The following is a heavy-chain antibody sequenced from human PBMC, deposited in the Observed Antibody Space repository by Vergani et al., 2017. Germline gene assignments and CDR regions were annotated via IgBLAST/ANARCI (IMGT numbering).Heavy chain of an antibody. CDR1: GYTLTGYY. Sequence: QVQLVQSGAEVKKPGASVKVSCKASGYTLTGYYMHWVRQAPGQGLEWMGWINPNSGGTNHAQKFQGRVTMTRDPSISTAYMELSRLRSDDTAVYYCAREWGQYCSGGSCYGSGGMDVWGQGTTVTVSS. CDR2: INPNSGGT. CDR3: AREWGQYCSGGSCYGSGGMDV. D-gene: IGHD2-15*01. V-gene: IGHV1-2*02. J-gene: IGHJ6*02.